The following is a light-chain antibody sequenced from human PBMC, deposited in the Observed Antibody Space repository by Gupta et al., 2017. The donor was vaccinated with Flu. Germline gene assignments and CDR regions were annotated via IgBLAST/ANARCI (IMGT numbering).Light chain of an antibody. Sequence: RVSQGVSKYVTWYQHKPGDSPKLLIYTTSSLQGDVPSRFSGSGSGTYFTLTISSLQPEDSATYYCQQTNIFSFNFGQGTRLEIK. CDR2: TTS. CDR3: QQTNIFSFN. V-gene: IGKV1-12*01. J-gene: IGKJ5*01. CDR1: QGVSKY.